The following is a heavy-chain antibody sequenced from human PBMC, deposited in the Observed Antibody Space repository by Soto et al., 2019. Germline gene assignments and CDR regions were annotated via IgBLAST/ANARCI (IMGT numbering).Heavy chain of an antibody. CDR1: GGSISTYY. J-gene: IGHJ4*02. Sequence: SETLSLTCTVSGGSISTYYWSWIRHPPGKGLEWIAYVHYTGKSAYSPSVTNRVTVSLDTSTNQFSLKLSSVTAADTAVYYCARGAPCGSNCYYYFDYWGQGTLVTVSS. CDR2: VHYTGKS. V-gene: IGHV4-59*01. D-gene: IGHD2-21*02. CDR3: ARGAPCGSNCYYYFDY.